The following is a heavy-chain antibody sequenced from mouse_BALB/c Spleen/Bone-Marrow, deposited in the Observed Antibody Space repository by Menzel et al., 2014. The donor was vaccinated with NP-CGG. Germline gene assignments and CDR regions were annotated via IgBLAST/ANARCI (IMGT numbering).Heavy chain of an antibody. D-gene: IGHD2-1*01. J-gene: IGHJ1*01. CDR2: IYPGDGDT. Sequence: QVQLKQSGPELVKPGASVKISCKASGYAFSSSWMNWVKQRPGQGLEWIGRIYPGDGDTNYNGKFKGKATLTADKSSSTAYVQLSSLTSVDSAVYFCARHAYGNSYWYFDVWGAGTTVTVSS. CDR1: GYAFSSSW. CDR3: ARHAYGNSYWYFDV. V-gene: IGHV1-82*01.